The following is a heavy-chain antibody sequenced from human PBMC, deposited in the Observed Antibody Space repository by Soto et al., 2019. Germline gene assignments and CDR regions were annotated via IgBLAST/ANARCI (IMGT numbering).Heavy chain of an antibody. CDR2: INHSGST. J-gene: IGHJ4*02. CDR3: ARRAHSGYDGGNFDY. CDR1: GGSFSGYY. V-gene: IGHV4-34*01. Sequence: SETLSLTCAVYGGSFSGYYWSWIRQPPGKGLEWIGEINHSGSTNYNPSLKSRVTISVDTSKNQFSLKLSSVTAADTAVYYCARRAHSGYDGGNFDYWGQGTLVTVSS. D-gene: IGHD5-12*01.